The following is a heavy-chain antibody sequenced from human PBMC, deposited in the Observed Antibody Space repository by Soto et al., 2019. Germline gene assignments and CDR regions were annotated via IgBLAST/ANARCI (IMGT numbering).Heavy chain of an antibody. CDR1: GFTFRRFN. J-gene: IGHJ3*01. CDR2: IRYDGSDK. Sequence: QVQVVESGGGVVQPGRSLRLSCAASGFTFRRFNMHWARQAPGKGLEWVAFIRYDGSDKDYVDSVRGRFTISRDNSKNMLYLQMNSLRAEDTAMYYCVRDGQQPSPFAFDLWGQGTKVTVSS. CDR3: VRDGQQPSPFAFDL. D-gene: IGHD6-13*01. V-gene: IGHV3-33*01.